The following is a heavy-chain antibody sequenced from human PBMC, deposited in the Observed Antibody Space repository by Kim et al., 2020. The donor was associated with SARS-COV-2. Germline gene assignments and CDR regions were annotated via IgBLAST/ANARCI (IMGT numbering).Heavy chain of an antibody. J-gene: IGHJ6*01. Sequence: GGSLRLSCAASGFTFSTYAMHWVRLPPGKGLEWVALISHDGSDTYYGDSMKGRVTISRDNSKNTLYLQMQLNSLRGGDTAVYYCTRNRAIGNYYYGMDV. CDR1: GFTFSTYA. V-gene: IGHV3-30*04. CDR2: ISHDGSDT. D-gene: IGHD3-22*01. CDR3: TRNRAIGNYYYGMDV.